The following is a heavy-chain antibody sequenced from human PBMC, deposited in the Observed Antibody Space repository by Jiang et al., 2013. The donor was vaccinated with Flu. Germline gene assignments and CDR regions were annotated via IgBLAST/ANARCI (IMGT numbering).Heavy chain of an antibody. CDR1: GFSLSTSGMG. V-gene: IGHV2-5*02. D-gene: IGHD6-19*01. CDR2: IYWGDDK. Sequence: KPTQTLTLTCSFSGFSLSTSGMGVGWIRQPPGKALEWLALIYWGDDKRYSPSLRSRLTITKDTSKNQVVLTMTNMDPVDTATYYCAHRRAVAGTSRWYFDYVGPGNPGHRLL. CDR3: AHRRAVAGTSRWYFDY. J-gene: IGHJ4*02.